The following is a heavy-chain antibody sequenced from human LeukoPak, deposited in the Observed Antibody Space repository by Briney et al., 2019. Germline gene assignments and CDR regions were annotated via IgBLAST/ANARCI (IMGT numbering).Heavy chain of an antibody. Sequence: SETLSLTCTVSGGSISNYYWNWIRQPPGKGLEWIGDIYYSGSTNYNPSLKSRLTISVDTSKNQFSLKPTSVTAADTAVYYCARGWGYFDYWGQGTLVTVSS. CDR1: GGSISNYY. CDR2: IYYSGST. J-gene: IGHJ4*02. D-gene: IGHD3-16*01. V-gene: IGHV4-59*01. CDR3: ARGWGYFDY.